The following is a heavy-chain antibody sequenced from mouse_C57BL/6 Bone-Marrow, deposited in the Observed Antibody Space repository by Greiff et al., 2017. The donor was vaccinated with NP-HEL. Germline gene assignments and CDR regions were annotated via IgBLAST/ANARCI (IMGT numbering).Heavy chain of an antibody. D-gene: IGHD4-1*02. CDR3: ARKEGNWQFAY. J-gene: IGHJ3*01. CDR1: GYSFTDYN. V-gene: IGHV1-39*01. CDR2: INPNYGTT. Sequence: VQLKQSGPELVKPGASVKISCKASGYSFTDYNMNWVKQSNGKSLEWIGVINPNYGTTSYNQKFKGKATLTVDQSSSTAYMQLNSLTSDASSVYYCARKEGNWQFAYWGQGTLVTVSA.